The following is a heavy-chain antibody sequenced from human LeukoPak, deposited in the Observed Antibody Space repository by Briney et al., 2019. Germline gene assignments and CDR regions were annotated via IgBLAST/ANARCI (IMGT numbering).Heavy chain of an antibody. CDR1: GLTFSSYG. J-gene: IGHJ6*02. Sequence: GGSLRLSCAASGLTFSSYGMHWVRQAPGKGLEWVAVISYDGSNKYYADSVKGRFTISRDSSKNTLYLQMNSLRAEDTAVYYCAKALITRRRDYYYGMDVWGQGTTVTVSS. CDR3: AKALITRRRDYYYGMDV. V-gene: IGHV3-30*18. CDR2: ISYDGSNK. D-gene: IGHD3-22*01.